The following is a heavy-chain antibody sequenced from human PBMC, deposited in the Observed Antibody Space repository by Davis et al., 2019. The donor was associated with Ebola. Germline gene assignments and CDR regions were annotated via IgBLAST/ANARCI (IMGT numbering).Heavy chain of an antibody. D-gene: IGHD1-1*01. V-gene: IGHV3-23*01. J-gene: IGHJ4*02. Sequence: GESLKISCAASGFTFSSYAMSWVRQAPGKGLEWVSAISGSGGSTYYADSVMGRFTISRDNSKNTLYLQMNSLRAEDTAVYYCAKDKLELTQFDYWGQGTLVTVSS. CDR3: AKDKLELTQFDY. CDR1: GFTFSSYA. CDR2: ISGSGGST.